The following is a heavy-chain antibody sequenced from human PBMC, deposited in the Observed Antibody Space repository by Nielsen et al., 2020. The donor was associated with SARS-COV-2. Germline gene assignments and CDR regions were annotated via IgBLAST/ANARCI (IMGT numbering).Heavy chain of an antibody. D-gene: IGHD6-19*01. V-gene: IGHV3-13*01. Sequence: GGPLRLSCAASGFTFSSYDMHWVRQATGKGLEWVSAIGTAGDTYYPGSVKGRFTISRENAKNSLYLQMNSLRAGDTAVYYCARSSGYYGMDVWGQGTTVTVSS. J-gene: IGHJ6*02. CDR1: GFTFSSYD. CDR3: ARSSGYYGMDV. CDR2: IGTAGDT.